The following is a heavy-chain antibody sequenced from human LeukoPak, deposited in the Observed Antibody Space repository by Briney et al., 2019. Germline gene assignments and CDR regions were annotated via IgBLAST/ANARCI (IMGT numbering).Heavy chain of an antibody. CDR1: GYTFTGYY. CDR3: ARTYCSSTSCYYSPYYFDY. J-gene: IGHJ4*02. CDR2: INPNSGGT. Sequence: ASVKVSCKASGYTFTGYYMHWVRRAPGQGLEWMGWINPNSGGTNYAQKFQGRVTMTRDTSISTAYMELSRLRSDDTAVYYCARTYCSSTSCYYSPYYFDYWGQGTLVTVSS. D-gene: IGHD2-2*01. V-gene: IGHV1-2*02.